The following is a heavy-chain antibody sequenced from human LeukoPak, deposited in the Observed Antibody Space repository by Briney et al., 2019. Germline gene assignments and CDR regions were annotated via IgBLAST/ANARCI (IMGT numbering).Heavy chain of an antibody. CDR1: VYTLTPVS. Sequence: ASVKVSCKSPVYTLTPVSMYSGRPAPGKGLEWMGGFDPEDGETIYAQKFQGRVTMTEDTSTDTAYMELSSLRSEDTAVYYCASVIQDAASYFFFIDYWGQGTLVTVSS. J-gene: IGHJ4*02. CDR3: ASVIQDAASYFFFIDY. CDR2: FDPEDGET. V-gene: IGHV1-24*01. D-gene: IGHD5-18*01.